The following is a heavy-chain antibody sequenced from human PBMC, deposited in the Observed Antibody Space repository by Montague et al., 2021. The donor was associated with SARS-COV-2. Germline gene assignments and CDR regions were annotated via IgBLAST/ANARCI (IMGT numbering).Heavy chain of an antibody. D-gene: IGHD4-17*01. Sequence: SETLSLTCAVYGGSFSGYYWSWIRQPPGKGLEWIGEINHSGSTNYNPSLKSRVTISVDTSKNRFSLKLSSVTAADTAVYYCARGGTVTTFYYYYYGMDVWGQGTTVTVSS. CDR2: INHSGST. J-gene: IGHJ6*02. V-gene: IGHV4-34*01. CDR3: ARGGTVTTFYYYYYGMDV. CDR1: GGSFSGYY.